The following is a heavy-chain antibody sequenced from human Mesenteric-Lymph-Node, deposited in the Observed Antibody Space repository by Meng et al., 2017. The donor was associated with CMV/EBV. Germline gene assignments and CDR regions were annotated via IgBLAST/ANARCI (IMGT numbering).Heavy chain of an antibody. Sequence: GESLKISCAASGFTFDAYSMSWVRQAPGKGLEWVAAISGSGGSVYYADSVKGRFTISRDNSKNTLFLYMNTLRPEDTAVYYCAKDPGYTFSSGGYWGQGTLVTVSS. CDR2: ISGSGGSV. V-gene: IGHV3-23*01. D-gene: IGHD6-13*01. CDR1: GFTFDAYS. CDR3: AKDPGYTFSSGGY. J-gene: IGHJ4*02.